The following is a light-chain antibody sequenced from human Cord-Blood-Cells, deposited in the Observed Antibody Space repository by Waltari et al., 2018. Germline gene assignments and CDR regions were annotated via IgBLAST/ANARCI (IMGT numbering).Light chain of an antibody. V-gene: IGKV1-39*01. J-gene: IGKJ1*01. Sequence: TQSPSSLSASVGDRVTITCRASQSISSYLNWYQQKPGKAPKLLIYAASSLQSGVPSRFSDSGSGTDFTLTISSLQPEDFATYYCQQSYSTPTFGQGTKVEIK. CDR2: AAS. CDR1: QSISSY. CDR3: QQSYSTPT.